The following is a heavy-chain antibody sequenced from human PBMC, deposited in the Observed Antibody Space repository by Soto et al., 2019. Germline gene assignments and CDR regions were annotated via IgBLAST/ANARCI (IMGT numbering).Heavy chain of an antibody. D-gene: IGHD1-26*01. V-gene: IGHV4-59*08. CDR3: ARHPSGTYHYYYGMDV. Sequence: SETLSLTCTVSGGSINSDYWSWIRQPPGRGLEWIGYIYYSGSTNYNPSLKSRVTISVDTSKNQFSLKLSSVTAADTAVYYCARHPSGTYHYYYGMDVWGQGTTVTVS. CDR2: IYYSGST. CDR1: GGSINSDY. J-gene: IGHJ6*02.